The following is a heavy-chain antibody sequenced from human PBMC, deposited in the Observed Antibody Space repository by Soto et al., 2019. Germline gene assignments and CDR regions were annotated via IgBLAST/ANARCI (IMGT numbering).Heavy chain of an antibody. D-gene: IGHD2-2*01. CDR1: GGFVNSDTHS. J-gene: IGHJ6*02. CDR2: IYSGGST. Sequence: SETLSLTCTVSGGFVNSDTHSWSWIRQTPGKRLEWIGFIYSGGSTKNPSLRSRVTMSVDTSRNQFSLKLRSVIVADTAVYHCARFVRSCSATTCSTRADVWGQGITVTVS. V-gene: IGHV4-61*01. CDR3: ARFVRSCSATTCSTRADV.